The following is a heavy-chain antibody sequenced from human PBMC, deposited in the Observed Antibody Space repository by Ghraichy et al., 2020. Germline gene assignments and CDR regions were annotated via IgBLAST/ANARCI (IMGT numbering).Heavy chain of an antibody. D-gene: IGHD1/OR15-1a*01. J-gene: IGHJ4*02. CDR3: SRNPGGAGGAGTTVDY. V-gene: IGHV4-39*01. Sequence: SQTLSLTCTVSDGSISSSDYYWGWIRQPPGKVLEWIGSIYYRGTTYYNPSLKNRVTMSIDTSKNQFSLKLTSVTAADTAVYYCSRNPGGAGGAGTTVDYWGQGTLVAVSS. CDR1: DGSISSSDYY. CDR2: IYYRGTT.